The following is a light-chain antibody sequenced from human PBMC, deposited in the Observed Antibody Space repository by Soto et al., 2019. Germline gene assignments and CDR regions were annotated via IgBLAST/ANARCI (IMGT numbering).Light chain of an antibody. Sequence: EIVLTQSPGTLSLSPGERATLSCRASQSFSNNYLAWYQQKPGQAPRLLIYGASSRATGIPDRFSVSGSGTDFTLTISRLEPEDFAVYYCQQYRDSRTFGQGTKVDIK. CDR1: QSFSNNY. CDR2: GAS. V-gene: IGKV3-20*01. J-gene: IGKJ1*01. CDR3: QQYRDSRT.